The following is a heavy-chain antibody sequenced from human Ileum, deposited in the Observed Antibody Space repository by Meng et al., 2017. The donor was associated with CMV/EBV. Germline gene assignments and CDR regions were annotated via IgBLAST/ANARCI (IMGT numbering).Heavy chain of an antibody. J-gene: IGHJ4*02. Sequence: QLALPESAPGLGAPSETLSLCCTVSGGSISIGRVYWCWTRQPPGKGLEWIGILYYSGTTYYNPSLKSRVTMSVGTSENQFSLKMNSVTAADTAVYYCARWSPESSSWSGFDFWGQGTLVTVSS. CDR1: GGSISIGRVY. D-gene: IGHD6-13*01. V-gene: IGHV4-39*07. CDR2: LYYSGTT. CDR3: ARWSPESSSWSGFDF.